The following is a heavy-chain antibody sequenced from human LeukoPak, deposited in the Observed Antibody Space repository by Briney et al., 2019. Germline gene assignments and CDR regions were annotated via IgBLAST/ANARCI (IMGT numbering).Heavy chain of an antibody. CDR3: ARDNSVRDTAWWFDP. CDR1: GFTFSSYS. Sequence: GGSLRLSCAASGFTFSSYSMNWVRQAPGKGLEWVAFIRYDGSNKYYADSVKGRFTISRDNYKNTLYLQMNSLRAEDTAVYYCARDNSVRDTAWWFDPWGQGTLVTVSS. D-gene: IGHD2-21*02. J-gene: IGHJ5*02. V-gene: IGHV3-30*02. CDR2: IRYDGSNK.